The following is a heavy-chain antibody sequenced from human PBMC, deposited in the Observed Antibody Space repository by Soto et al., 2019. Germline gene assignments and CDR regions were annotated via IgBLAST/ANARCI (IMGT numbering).Heavy chain of an antibody. V-gene: IGHV4-39*01. D-gene: IGHD6-6*01. CDR3: ARHEEQLATFDY. CDR2: IYYSGST. Sequence: QLQLQESGPGLVKPSETLSLTCTVSGGSISSSSYYWGWIRQPPGKGLEWIGSIYYSGSTYYNPSLNSRVTISVDTSKNQFSLKLSSVTAADTAVYYCARHEEQLATFDYWGQGTLVTVSS. CDR1: GGSISSSSYY. J-gene: IGHJ4*02.